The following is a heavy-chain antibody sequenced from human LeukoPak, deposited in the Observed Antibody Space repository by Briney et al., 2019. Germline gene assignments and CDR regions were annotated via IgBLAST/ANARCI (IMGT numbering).Heavy chain of an antibody. D-gene: IGHD2-2*01. CDR1: GGSFSGYY. Sequence: SETLSLTCAVYGGSFSGYYWSWIRQPPGKGLEWIGEINHSGSTNYNPSLKSRVTISVDTSKNQFSLELSSVTAADTAVYYCARGGGRYCSSTSCYPDYWGQGTLVTVSS. J-gene: IGHJ4*02. V-gene: IGHV4-34*01. CDR2: INHSGST. CDR3: ARGGGRYCSSTSCYPDY.